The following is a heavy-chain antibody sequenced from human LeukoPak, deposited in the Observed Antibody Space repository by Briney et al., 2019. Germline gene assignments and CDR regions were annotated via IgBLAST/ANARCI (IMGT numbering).Heavy chain of an antibody. V-gene: IGHV3-11*05. CDR1: GFTFGDYY. J-gene: IGHJ6*02. Sequence: GGSLRLSCAASGFTFGDYYISWIRQTPGKGLEWVSYINRSGSFTNYADSVTGRFTISRDNAENLLYLQMNSLTAEDTAVYFCARVPVIGTAMIYGVDVWGQGTTVSVSS. D-gene: IGHD1-1*01. CDR3: ARVPVIGTAMIYGVDV. CDR2: INRSGSFT.